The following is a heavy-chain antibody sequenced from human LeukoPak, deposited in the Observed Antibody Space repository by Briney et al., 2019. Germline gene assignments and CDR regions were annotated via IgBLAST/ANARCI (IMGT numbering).Heavy chain of an antibody. V-gene: IGHV4-31*03. D-gene: IGHD2-21*02. Sequence: SETLSLTCTVSGGSISSGGYYWSWIPQHPGKGLEWIGYIYYSGSTYYNPSLKSRVTVSVDTSKNQFSLKLSSVTAADTAVYYCARVTRLHFDYWGQGTLVTVSS. CDR1: GGSISSGGYY. J-gene: IGHJ4*02. CDR2: IYYSGST. CDR3: ARVTRLHFDY.